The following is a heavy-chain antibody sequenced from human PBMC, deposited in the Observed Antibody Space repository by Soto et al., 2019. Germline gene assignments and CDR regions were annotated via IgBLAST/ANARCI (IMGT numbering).Heavy chain of an antibody. CDR1: GYTFTSLD. D-gene: IGHD2-15*01. Sequence: GASVKVSCKASGYTFTSLDINWVRQATGRGLEWMGWMNPNSGSTGSAQKFQGRVAMTRDTSINTAYMELSSLRSDDTAVYYCARGRGYSDGIDYWGQGTLVTVSS. J-gene: IGHJ4*02. CDR3: ARGRGYSDGIDY. CDR2: MNPNSGST. V-gene: IGHV1-8*01.